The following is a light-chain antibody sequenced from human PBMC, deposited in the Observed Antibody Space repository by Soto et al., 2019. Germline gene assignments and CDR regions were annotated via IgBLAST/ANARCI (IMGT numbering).Light chain of an antibody. V-gene: IGLV2-23*01. CDR2: DDS. Sequence: QSVLTQPASVSGSPGQSITISCTGTRSDVGSNNFVSWYQQHPGKAPKLMIYDDSKRPSGVSDRFSGSKSGNTASLTISGLQAEDEANFYCCSYADSGNVVFGGGTKLTVL. CDR1: RSDVGSNNF. CDR3: CSYADSGNVV. J-gene: IGLJ2*01.